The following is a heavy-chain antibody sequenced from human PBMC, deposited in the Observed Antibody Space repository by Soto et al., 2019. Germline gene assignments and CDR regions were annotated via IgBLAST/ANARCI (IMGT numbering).Heavy chain of an antibody. D-gene: IGHD6-6*01. V-gene: IGHV4-30-2*01. CDR3: ANRPGFYFDH. CDR1: GGSISSGGYS. J-gene: IGHJ4*02. CDR2: IYHSGST. Sequence: SETLSLTCAVSGGSISSGGYSWSWIRQPPGKGLEWIGYIYHSGSTYYNPSLKSRVTISRDNSKSTLYLQVNSLRAEDTAVYYCANRPGFYFDHWGQRTLVTVSS.